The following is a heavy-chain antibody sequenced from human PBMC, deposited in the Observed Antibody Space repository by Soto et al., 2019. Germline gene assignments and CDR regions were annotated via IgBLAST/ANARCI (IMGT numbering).Heavy chain of an antibody. D-gene: IGHD3-10*01. V-gene: IGHV3-49*03. CDR1: GFTFGDYA. CDR2: IRSKAYGGTT. CDR3: TTLVLLWFGEIIDY. Sequence: GGSLRLSCTASGFTFGDYAMSWFRQAPGKGLEWVGFIRSKAYGGTTEYAASVKGRFTISRDDSKSIAYLQMNSLKTEDTAVYYCTTLVLLWFGEIIDYWGQGTLVTVSS. J-gene: IGHJ4*02.